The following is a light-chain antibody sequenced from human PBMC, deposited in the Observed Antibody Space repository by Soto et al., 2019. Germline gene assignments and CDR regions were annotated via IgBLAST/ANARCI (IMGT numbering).Light chain of an antibody. Sequence: QSALTHPPAASGSPGQSVTISCTGTSSDVGGYNYVSWYQQHPGKAPKLMSYEVSKRPSGVPDRFSGSKSGNTAPLTVSGLQAEDEADYYGRSYAGSALFVFGTGTKLNVL. J-gene: IGLJ1*01. CDR2: EVS. CDR1: SSDVGGYNY. CDR3: RSYAGSALFV. V-gene: IGLV2-8*01.